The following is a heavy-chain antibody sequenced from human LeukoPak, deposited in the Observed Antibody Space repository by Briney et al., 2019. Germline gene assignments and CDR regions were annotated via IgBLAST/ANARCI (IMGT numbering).Heavy chain of an antibody. J-gene: IGHJ3*02. V-gene: IGHV3-30-3*01. CDR2: ISYDGGVK. D-gene: IGHD3-10*01. CDR3: ASGVRGVIADAFDI. Sequence: GGSLRLSCAASGFTFSSYAMHWVRQAPGKGLEWVAVISYDGGVKYYADSVKGRFTVSRDNSENTLFLQMNSLRAEDTAVYYCASGVRGVIADAFDIWGQGTMVTVSS. CDR1: GFTFSSYA.